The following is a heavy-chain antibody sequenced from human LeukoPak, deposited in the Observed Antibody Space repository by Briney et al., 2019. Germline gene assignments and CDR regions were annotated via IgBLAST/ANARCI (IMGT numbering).Heavy chain of an antibody. CDR1: GGSISSSSYH. Sequence: PSETLSLTCTVSGGSISSSSYHWAWIRQPPGKGLEWIASIYHTGNTYYKPSLKSRVTISVDTSKNQFSLKLSSVTAADTAVYYCARQTYCSGGSCYSRDWFDPWGQGTLVTVSS. J-gene: IGHJ5*02. CDR3: ARQTYCSGGSCYSRDWFDP. D-gene: IGHD2-15*01. CDR2: IYHTGNT. V-gene: IGHV4-39*01.